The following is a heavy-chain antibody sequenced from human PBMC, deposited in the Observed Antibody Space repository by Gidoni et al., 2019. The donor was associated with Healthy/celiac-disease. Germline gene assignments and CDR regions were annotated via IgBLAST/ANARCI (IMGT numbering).Heavy chain of an antibody. D-gene: IGHD5-18*01. CDR2: ISYDGSNK. Sequence: QVQLVESGGGVVQPGRSLRLSCAASGFTFSSYAMHWVRQAPGKGLEWVAVISYDGSNKYYADSVKGRFTISRDNSKNTLYLQMNSLRAEDTAVYYCARGQVDTAMVIDYWGQGTLVTVSS. CDR1: GFTFSSYA. V-gene: IGHV3-30-3*01. CDR3: ARGQVDTAMVIDY. J-gene: IGHJ4*02.